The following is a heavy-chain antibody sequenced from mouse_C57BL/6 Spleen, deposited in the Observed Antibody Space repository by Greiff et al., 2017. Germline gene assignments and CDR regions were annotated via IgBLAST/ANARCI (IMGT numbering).Heavy chain of an antibody. CDR3: ERWDYGSSYEGFAY. Sequence: VQLQQSGPELVKPGASVKISCKASGYSFTDYNMNWVKQSNGKSLEWIGVINPNYGTTSYNQKFKGKATLTVDQSSSTAYMQLNSLTSEDSAVYDCERWDYGSSYEGFAYWGQGTLVTVSA. CDR2: INPNYGTT. J-gene: IGHJ3*01. D-gene: IGHD1-1*01. V-gene: IGHV1-39*01. CDR1: GYSFTDYN.